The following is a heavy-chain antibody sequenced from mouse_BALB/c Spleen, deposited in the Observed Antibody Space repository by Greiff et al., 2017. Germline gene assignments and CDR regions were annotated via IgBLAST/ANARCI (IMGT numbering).Heavy chain of an antibody. Sequence: EVNVVESGGDLVKPGGSLKLSCAASGFTFSSYGMSWVRQTPDKRLEWVATISSGGSYTYYPDSVKGRFTISRDNAKNTLYLQMSSLKSEDTAMYYCARHYGNYDLFYYFDYWGQGTTLTVSS. D-gene: IGHD2-1*01. CDR2: ISSGGSYT. V-gene: IGHV5-6*01. J-gene: IGHJ2*01. CDR3: ARHYGNYDLFYYFDY. CDR1: GFTFSSYG.